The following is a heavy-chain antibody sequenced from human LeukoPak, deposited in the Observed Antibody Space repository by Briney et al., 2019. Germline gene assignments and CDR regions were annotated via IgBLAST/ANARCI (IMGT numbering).Heavy chain of an antibody. CDR1: GGSISSHY. Sequence: SETLSLTCTVSGGSISSHYWSWIRQSAGKGLEWIGRIYSSGSTNYNPSLKSRVTMSVDTSKNQFSLKLSSVTAADTAVYYCARGQYHLLYWYFDLWGRGTLVTVSS. CDR2: IYSSGST. D-gene: IGHD2-2*01. J-gene: IGHJ2*01. V-gene: IGHV4-4*07. CDR3: ARGQYHLLYWYFDL.